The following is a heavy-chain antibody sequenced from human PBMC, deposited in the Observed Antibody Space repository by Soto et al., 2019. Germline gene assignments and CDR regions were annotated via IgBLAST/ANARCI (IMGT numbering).Heavy chain of an antibody. D-gene: IGHD4-17*01. J-gene: IGHJ3*02. CDR2: INPYSGGT. CDR3: ARVSVTTAGDAFDI. V-gene: IGHV1-2*04. Sequence: ASVKVSFKASGYTFTDYYVHWVRQAPGQGLEWMGWINPYSGGTNYAQEFQGWVTMTRDTSFSTAYMELSRLRSDDTAVYYCARVSVTTAGDAFDIWGQGTMVTVSS. CDR1: GYTFTDYY.